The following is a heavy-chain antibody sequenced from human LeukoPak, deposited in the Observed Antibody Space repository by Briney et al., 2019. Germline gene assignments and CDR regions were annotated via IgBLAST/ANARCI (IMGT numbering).Heavy chain of an antibody. CDR1: GFIVSSNY. J-gene: IGHJ4*02. D-gene: IGHD2-8*01. CDR3: ATLPFNGVDY. V-gene: IGHV3-53*01. Sequence: GGSLRLSCAASGFIVSSNYMSWVRQAPGKGLEWVSVIYSGGSTYYADSVKGRFTISRDTSKNTLYLQMNSLRAEDTAVFYCATLPFNGVDYWGQGTLVTVSS. CDR2: IYSGGST.